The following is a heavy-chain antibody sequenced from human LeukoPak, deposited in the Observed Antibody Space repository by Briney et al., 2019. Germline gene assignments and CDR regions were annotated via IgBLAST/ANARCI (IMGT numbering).Heavy chain of an antibody. V-gene: IGHV4-39*01. D-gene: IGHD3-10*01. J-gene: IGHJ6*03. CDR1: GGSISSNSYY. CDR3: ARHRYYYRSGSYYGAPYYMDV. Sequence: SETLSLTCTVSGGSISSNSYYWGWIRQPPGKGLEWIGSIYYSGSTYYNPSLKSRVTISVDTSKNHFSLKLSSVTAADTAVYYCARHRYYYRSGSYYGAPYYMDVWGKGTTVTISS. CDR2: IYYSGST.